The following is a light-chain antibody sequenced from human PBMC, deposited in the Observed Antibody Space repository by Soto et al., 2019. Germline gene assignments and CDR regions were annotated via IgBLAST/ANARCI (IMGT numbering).Light chain of an antibody. CDR3: QQRTYWPPT. CDR1: QSVSRY. V-gene: IGKV3-11*01. Sequence: EIVLTQSKATLSLSPGERATLSCRASQSVSRYLAWYQHKPGQTPRLLIDDASNRATGIPDRFSGSGSGTGFTLTIRSLEPEDFAVYYCQQRTYWPPTVVVGTKVEIK. CDR2: DAS. J-gene: IGKJ4*01.